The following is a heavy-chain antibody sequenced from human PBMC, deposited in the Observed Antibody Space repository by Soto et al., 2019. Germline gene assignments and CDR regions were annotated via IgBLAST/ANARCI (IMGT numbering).Heavy chain of an antibody. J-gene: IGHJ5*02. Sequence: ASVKVSCKASGYTFTSYGISWVRQAPGQGLEWMGWISAYNGNTNYAQKLQGRVTMTTDTSTSTAYMELRSLRSDDTAVYYCARDPTYYDFWSGPPRRTNWFEPWGQGTLVTVSS. D-gene: IGHD3-3*01. CDR2: ISAYNGNT. CDR3: ARDPTYYDFWSGPPRRTNWFEP. V-gene: IGHV1-18*01. CDR1: GYTFTSYG.